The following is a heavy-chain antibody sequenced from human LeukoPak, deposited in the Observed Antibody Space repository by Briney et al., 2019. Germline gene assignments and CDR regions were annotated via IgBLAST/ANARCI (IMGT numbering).Heavy chain of an antibody. J-gene: IGHJ4*02. CDR3: ARDTGVRPRVAHFDY. V-gene: IGHV4-39*07. D-gene: IGHD1-14*01. Sequence: SETLSLTCTVSGGSISSSSYYWGWIRQPPGKGLEWIGSIYYSGSTYCNPSLKSRVTISVDTSKNQFSLQLNSVTPEDTAVYYCARDTGVRPRVAHFDYWGQGTPVTVSS. CDR2: IYYSGST. CDR1: GGSISSSSYY.